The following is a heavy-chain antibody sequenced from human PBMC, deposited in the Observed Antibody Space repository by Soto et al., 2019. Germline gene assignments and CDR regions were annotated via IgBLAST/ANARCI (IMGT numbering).Heavy chain of an antibody. J-gene: IGHJ6*02. CDR2: INPGGGSA. V-gene: IGHV1-46*01. CDR3: XXXXXXXXXXXXXVGSGDLHYYGLDV. Sequence: QVQLVQSGAEMKKPGASVKVSCQASGYTFRNFYMHWVRQAPGQGLEWMGVINPGGGSADYAQDFQDRVSMTTDTSTGTVYMELXXXXXXXXXXXXXXXXXXXXXXXXXXVGSGDLHYYGLDVWGQGTTVTVSS. CDR1: GYTFRNFY. D-gene: IGHD3-3*01.